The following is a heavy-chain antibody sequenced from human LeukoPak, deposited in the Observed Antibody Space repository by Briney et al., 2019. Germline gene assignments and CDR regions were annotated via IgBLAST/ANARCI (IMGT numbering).Heavy chain of an antibody. V-gene: IGHV1-69*13. CDR2: IIPIFGTA. J-gene: IGHJ6*02. CDR1: GGTFSSYA. Sequence: GASVKVSCKASGGTFSSYAISWVRQAPGQGLEWMGGIIPIFGTANYAQKFQGRVTITADESTSTAYMELRSLRSDDTAVYYCAREVTHHVYYGMDVWGQGTTVTVSS. D-gene: IGHD4-23*01. CDR3: AREVTHHVYYGMDV.